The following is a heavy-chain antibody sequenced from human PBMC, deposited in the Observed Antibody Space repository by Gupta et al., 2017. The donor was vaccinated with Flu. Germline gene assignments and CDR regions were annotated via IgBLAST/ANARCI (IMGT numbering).Heavy chain of an antibody. D-gene: IGHD4-17*01. V-gene: IGHV1-2*04. J-gene: IGHJ4*02. Sequence: QVQLVQSGAEVKKPGASVKVSCKASGYTFTGYYMHWVRQAPGQGLEWMGWINPNSGGTNYAQKFQGWVTMTRDTSISTAYMELSRLRSDDTAVYYCARDPTGDYVGTYYFDYWGQGTQVTVSS. CDR3: ARDPTGDYVGTYYFDY. CDR2: INPNSGGT. CDR1: GYTFTGYY.